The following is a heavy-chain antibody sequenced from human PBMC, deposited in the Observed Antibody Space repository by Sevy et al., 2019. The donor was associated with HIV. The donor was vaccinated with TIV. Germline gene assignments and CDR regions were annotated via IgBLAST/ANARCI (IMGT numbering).Heavy chain of an antibody. D-gene: IGHD5-18*01. J-gene: IGHJ6*02. CDR1: GFIFSAYD. V-gene: IGHV3-30*18. Sequence: GGSLRLSCAASGFIFSAYDMHWVRQAPGKGLEWVAVISYDGSKKYFADSMEGRFTISRDNVKNTFYLEMNSLRSEDTAIYHCLKDPCSNTGYYGVDVWGQGITVTVS. CDR3: LKDPCSNTGYYGVDV. CDR2: ISYDGSKK.